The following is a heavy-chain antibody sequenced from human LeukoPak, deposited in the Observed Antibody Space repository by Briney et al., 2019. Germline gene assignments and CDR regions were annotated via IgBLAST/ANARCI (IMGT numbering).Heavy chain of an antibody. V-gene: IGHV4-59*08. D-gene: IGHD5-12*01. Sequence: PSETLSLTCSVSGGSISSYYWSWIRQPPGKGLDWIGYIYYSGNINYKSPLKSRVTISGDTSKNQFSLKLSSVTAADTAVYYCARHAESGYDRFDHWGQGTLVTVSS. CDR2: IYYSGNI. CDR1: GGSISSYY. CDR3: ARHAESGYDRFDH. J-gene: IGHJ4*02.